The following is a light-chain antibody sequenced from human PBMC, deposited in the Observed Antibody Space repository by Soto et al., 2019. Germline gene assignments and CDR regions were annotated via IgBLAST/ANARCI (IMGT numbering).Light chain of an antibody. Sequence: DIQMTQSPSSVSASVGDRVTITCRASQGISNWLAWFQQKPGKAPNLLIYAASILQSGVPSRFSATGSGTDFTLTISSLQPEDIATYYCPQAKSFPPTFGQGTKLQIK. J-gene: IGKJ2*01. CDR2: AAS. CDR1: QGISNW. V-gene: IGKV1-12*01. CDR3: PQAKSFPPT.